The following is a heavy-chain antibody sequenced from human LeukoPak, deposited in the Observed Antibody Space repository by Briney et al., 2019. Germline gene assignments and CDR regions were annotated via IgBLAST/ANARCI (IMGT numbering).Heavy chain of an antibody. CDR2: ITSSGNTT. V-gene: IGHV3-23*01. Sequence: GGSLRLSCAASGFTFSNAWMNWVRQAPGKGLEWVAGITSSGNTTYYADPVKGRFTISRDNSKNTLYLQMNSLRAEDTAVYYCATAPSGSYFDYWGQGTLVTVSS. J-gene: IGHJ4*02. D-gene: IGHD1-26*01. CDR1: GFTFSNAW. CDR3: ATAPSGSYFDY.